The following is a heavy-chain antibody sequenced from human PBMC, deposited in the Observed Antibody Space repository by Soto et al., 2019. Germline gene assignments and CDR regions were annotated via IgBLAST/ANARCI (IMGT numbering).Heavy chain of an antibody. V-gene: IGHV1-18*01. D-gene: IGHD4-17*01. J-gene: IGHJ4*02. CDR1: GYSFTTSG. Sequence: QAQLVQSGAEVKEPGASVKVSCKASGYSFTTSGITWVRQAPGQGLEWMGWISTYNGNTNYAQKLQDRVTLPTDTSTSTAHMQLRRLRSDDTAVYYCARRLYGDYDYWGQGTLVTVSS. CDR2: ISTYNGNT. CDR3: ARRLYGDYDY.